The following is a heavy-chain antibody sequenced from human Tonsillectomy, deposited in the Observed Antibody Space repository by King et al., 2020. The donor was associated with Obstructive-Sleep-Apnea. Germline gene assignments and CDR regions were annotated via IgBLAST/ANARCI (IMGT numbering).Heavy chain of an antibody. Sequence: VQLVESGGGVVQPGGSLRLSCAASGFTFSSYWMGWVRQAPGKGLEWVSNINEGGGERNYVDSVKGRFTISRDNAKNSLFLQMNSLRAEDTAGYYCAGVGGPYGDYGVFRFDPWGQETLVTVSS. D-gene: IGHD4-17*01. CDR3: AGVGGPYGDYGVFRFDP. CDR1: GFTFSSYW. CDR2: INEGGGER. V-gene: IGHV3-7*03. J-gene: IGHJ5*02.